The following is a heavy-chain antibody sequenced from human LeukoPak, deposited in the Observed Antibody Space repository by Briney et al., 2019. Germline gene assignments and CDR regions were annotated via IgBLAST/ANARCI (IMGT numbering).Heavy chain of an antibody. CDR3: ARVPNIPPDAFDI. Sequence: SETLSLTCTVSGGSISSSSYYWGWIRQPPGKGLEWIGSIYYSGSTYYNPSLKSRVTISVDTSKNQFSLKLSSVTAADTAVYYCARVPNIPPDAFDIWGQGTMVTVSS. CDR1: GGSISSSSYY. V-gene: IGHV4-39*07. J-gene: IGHJ3*02. D-gene: IGHD2/OR15-2a*01. CDR2: IYYSGST.